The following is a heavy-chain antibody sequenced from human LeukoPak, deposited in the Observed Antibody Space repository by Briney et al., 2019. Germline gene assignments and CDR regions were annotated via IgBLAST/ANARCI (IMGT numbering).Heavy chain of an antibody. CDR2: IYYSGST. D-gene: IGHD2-21*01. V-gene: IGHV4-39*07. Sequence: PSETLSLTCTVSGGTISSSSFYWGWIRQPPGKGLEWIGSIYYSGSTYYNPSLKSRVTISLDTSKNQFSLKLSSVTAADTAVYYCARVLRHIYYFDYWGQGTLVTVSS. CDR3: ARVLRHIYYFDY. J-gene: IGHJ4*02. CDR1: GGTISSSSFY.